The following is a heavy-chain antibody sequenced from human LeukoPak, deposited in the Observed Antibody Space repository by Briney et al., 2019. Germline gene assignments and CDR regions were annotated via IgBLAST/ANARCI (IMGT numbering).Heavy chain of an antibody. J-gene: IGHJ6*02. V-gene: IGHV4-34*01. CDR2: INHRGGN. Sequence: PSETLSLTCAVNGWFLSGYYWCWIRQSPGKGLEWIGEINHRGGNNYNASLKSRVTISVATSKKQFSRKLNSVTAADTAVYYCARGRAVAPNYYYCGMDVWDRGTTVTVSS. D-gene: IGHD2-15*01. CDR1: GWFLSGYY. CDR3: ARGRAVAPNYYYCGMDV.